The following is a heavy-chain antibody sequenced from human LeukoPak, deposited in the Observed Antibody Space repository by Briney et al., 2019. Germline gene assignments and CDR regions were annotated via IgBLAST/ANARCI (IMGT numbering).Heavy chain of an antibody. D-gene: IGHD3-22*01. J-gene: IGHJ4*02. Sequence: PGGSLRLSCAVSGITLSNYGMSWVRQAPGRGLEWVAGISGSGGGTNSADSVKGRFTISRDNPKNTLYLQMNSLRAEDTAVYFCAKRGVVIRVILVGFHKEAFYFDSWGQGALVTVSS. CDR2: ISGSGGGT. CDR3: AKRGVVIRVILVGFHKEAFYFDS. CDR1: GITLSNYG. V-gene: IGHV3-23*01.